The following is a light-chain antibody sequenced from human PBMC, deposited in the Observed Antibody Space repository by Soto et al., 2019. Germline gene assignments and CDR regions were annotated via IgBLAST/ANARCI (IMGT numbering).Light chain of an antibody. Sequence: QSVLTQPPSASGTPGQRVTISCSGSSSNIGRNTVHWYQQLPGTAPKLLIYADNLRPSEVPDRFSGSKSGTSASLAISGLQSEDEADYYCAAWDDSLNGVVFGGGTKVTVL. J-gene: IGLJ2*01. CDR1: SSNIGRNT. V-gene: IGLV1-44*01. CDR3: AAWDDSLNGVV. CDR2: ADN.